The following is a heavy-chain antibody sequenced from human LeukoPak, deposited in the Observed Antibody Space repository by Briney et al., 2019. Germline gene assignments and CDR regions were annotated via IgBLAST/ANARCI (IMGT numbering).Heavy chain of an antibody. CDR2: IYYSGST. D-gene: IGHD6-19*01. CDR3: ARHGQQWLRLPFDY. CDR1: GGPISGSSYY. V-gene: IGHV4-39*01. J-gene: IGHJ4*02. Sequence: TSETLSLTCTVSGGPISGSSYYWGRIRQPPGKGLEWIGSIYYSGSTNYNPSLKSRVTISVDTSKNQVSLKLRSVTAADTAVYYCARHGQQWLRLPFDYWGQETLVTVSS.